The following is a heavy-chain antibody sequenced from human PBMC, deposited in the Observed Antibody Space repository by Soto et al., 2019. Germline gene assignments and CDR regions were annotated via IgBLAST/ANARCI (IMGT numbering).Heavy chain of an antibody. CDR2: MYDSGIT. Sequence: SETLSLTCTVSGGSTSSYYWSWIRQSPGKGLEWIGYMYDSGITSYNPSLRSRVTISVDTSKNQFSLRLRSVTAADTAVYYCAGGVSSIPGRRYAFDIWGQGAMVTVSS. V-gene: IGHV4-59*01. D-gene: IGHD6-6*01. CDR3: AGGVSSIPGRRYAFDI. J-gene: IGHJ3*02. CDR1: GGSTSSYY.